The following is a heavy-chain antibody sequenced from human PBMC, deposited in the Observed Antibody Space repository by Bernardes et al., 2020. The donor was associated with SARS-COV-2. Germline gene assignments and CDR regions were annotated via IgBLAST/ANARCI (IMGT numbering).Heavy chain of an antibody. CDR3: ARNSGGYAHDY. CDR1: GGSLSGHDNY. V-gene: IGHV4-61*08. D-gene: IGHD6-19*01. J-gene: IGHJ4*02. CDR2: VYSSGRT. Sequence: SETLSLTCTVSGGSLSGHDNYWSWIRQPPGKGLEWIGYVYSSGRTNYNPSLKIRVTISSDTSKNQFSLRLSSVTAADTAVYYCARNSGGYAHDYWGQGILVTVSS.